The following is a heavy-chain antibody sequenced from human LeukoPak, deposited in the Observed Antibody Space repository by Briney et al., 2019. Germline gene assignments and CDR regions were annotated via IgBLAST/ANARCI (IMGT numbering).Heavy chain of an antibody. CDR2: INHSGST. J-gene: IGHJ5*02. CDR1: GGSFSGYY. CDR3: ARLTAMVLTRWFDP. D-gene: IGHD5-18*01. V-gene: IGHV4-34*01. Sequence: PSETLSLTCAVYGGSFSGYYWSWVRQPPGKGLEWIGEINHSGSTNYNPSLKSRVTISVDTSKNQFSLKLSSVTAADTAVYYCARLTAMVLTRWFDPWGQGTLVTVSS.